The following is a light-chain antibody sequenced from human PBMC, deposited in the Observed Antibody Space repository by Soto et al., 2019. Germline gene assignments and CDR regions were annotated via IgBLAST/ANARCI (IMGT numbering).Light chain of an antibody. CDR2: AAS. J-gene: IGKJ5*01. Sequence: EIVLTQSPASLSLYPGERATLSCGASQSVDSHLVWYQQKPGQAPRLLIFAASNRATGIPVRFSGSGSGTDFTLAINRLEPDDVAVYYCQQRSDWPITFGQGTLLEIK. CDR3: QQRSDWPIT. V-gene: IGKV3-11*01. CDR1: QSVDSH.